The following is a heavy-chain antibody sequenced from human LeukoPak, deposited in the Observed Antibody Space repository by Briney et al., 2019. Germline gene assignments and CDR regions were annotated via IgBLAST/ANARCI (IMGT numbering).Heavy chain of an antibody. CDR2: ISGSGGST. J-gene: IGHJ2*01. CDR1: GFTFSSYA. Sequence: GGSLRLSCAASGFTFSSYAMSWVRQAPGKGLEWVSAISGSGGSTYYADSVKGRFTISRDNSKNTLYLQMNSLRAEDTAVYYCATRVVGYCSSTCCSQDHYWYFDLWGRGTLVTVSS. D-gene: IGHD2-2*01. V-gene: IGHV3-23*01. CDR3: ATRVVGYCSSTCCSQDHYWYFDL.